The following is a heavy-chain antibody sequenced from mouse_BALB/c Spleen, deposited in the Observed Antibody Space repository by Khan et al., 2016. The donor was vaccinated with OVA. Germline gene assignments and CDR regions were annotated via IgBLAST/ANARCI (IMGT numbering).Heavy chain of an antibody. CDR3: ARIYYRYDEGYWYFDV. CDR1: GFTFSGYG. CDR2: INSSGDIS. D-gene: IGHD2-14*01. J-gene: IGHJ1*01. Sequence: EVELVESGGGLVQPGGSLKLSCAASGFTFSGYGMSWVRQTPDKRLELVATINSSGDISYYPDSLKGRFTIFRDNAKNSLHLQMSSLKSEDTAMYYCARIYYRYDEGYWYFDVWGAGTTVTVSS. V-gene: IGHV5-6-3*01.